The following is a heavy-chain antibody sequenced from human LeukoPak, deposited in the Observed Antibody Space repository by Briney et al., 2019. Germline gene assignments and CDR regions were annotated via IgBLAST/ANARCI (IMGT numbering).Heavy chain of an antibody. CDR1: GGSFSGYS. Sequence: PSETLSLTCAVYGGSFSGYSWSWIRQPPGKGLEWVGEMIHSGSTNYNPSLKSRVTISVDTSKNKFSLKVRSVTAADTAVYYCARSMVLIAAAGKGFDYWGQGTLVTVSS. CDR3: ARSMVLIAAAGKGFDY. CDR2: MIHSGST. V-gene: IGHV4-34*12. D-gene: IGHD6-13*01. J-gene: IGHJ4*02.